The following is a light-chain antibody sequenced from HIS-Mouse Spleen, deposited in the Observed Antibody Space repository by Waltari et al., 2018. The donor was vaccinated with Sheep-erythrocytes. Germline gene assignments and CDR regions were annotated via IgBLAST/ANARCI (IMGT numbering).Light chain of an antibody. CDR2: AAS. Sequence: IQMTQSPSSVSASVGDRVPITCRASQGISSWLAWYQQKPGKAPKLLVYAASSLKRGVPARFSGSGAGTDFTLTISRLQPEDVATYYCQQANSFPITFGQGTRLEIK. J-gene: IGKJ5*01. V-gene: IGKV1-12*01. CDR1: QGISSW. CDR3: QQANSFPIT.